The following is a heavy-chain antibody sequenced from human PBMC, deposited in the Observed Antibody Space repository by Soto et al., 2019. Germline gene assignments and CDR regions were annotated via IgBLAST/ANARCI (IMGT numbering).Heavy chain of an antibody. CDR1: GFTFSSYW. Sequence: PGGSMRLPCAASGFTFSSYWMHWVRQAPGKGLVWVSRINSDGSSTSYADSVKGRFTISRDNAKNTLYLQMNSLRAEDTAVYYCARVYGAVTPYYMDVWGKGTTVTVSS. CDR2: INSDGSST. CDR3: ARVYGAVTPYYMDV. J-gene: IGHJ6*03. D-gene: IGHD4-17*01. V-gene: IGHV3-74*01.